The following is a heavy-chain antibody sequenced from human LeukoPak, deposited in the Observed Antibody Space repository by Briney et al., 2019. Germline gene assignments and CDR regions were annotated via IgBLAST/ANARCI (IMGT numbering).Heavy chain of an antibody. Sequence: GGSLRLSCAASGFSFNTYAMSWVRQAPGKGLEWVSAISGSRSYTYYADSVKGRFTISRDNSKNTLYLQMNSLRAEDTAVYYCASPFGANAFDIWGQGTMVTVSS. J-gene: IGHJ3*02. V-gene: IGHV3-23*01. CDR1: GFSFNTYA. D-gene: IGHD3-10*01. CDR2: ISGSRSYT. CDR3: ASPFGANAFDI.